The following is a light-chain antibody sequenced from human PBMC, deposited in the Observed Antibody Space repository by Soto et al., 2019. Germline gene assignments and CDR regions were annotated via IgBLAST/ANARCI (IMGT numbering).Light chain of an antibody. J-gene: IGKJ2*01. Sequence: EIVMTQSPATLSVSPGESATLSCRASQSVSSDLAWYQQKPGHAPRLLIYGASTRATGIPARFSGSGSGTEFTLTISSLQSEDFAVYYCHQYNDWPLYTFGQGTKLEIK. CDR1: QSVSSD. CDR3: HQYNDWPLYT. V-gene: IGKV3-15*01. CDR2: GAS.